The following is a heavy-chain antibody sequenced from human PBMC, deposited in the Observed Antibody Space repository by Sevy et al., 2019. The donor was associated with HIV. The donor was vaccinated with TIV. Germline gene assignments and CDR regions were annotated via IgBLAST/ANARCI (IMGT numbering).Heavy chain of an antibody. CDR2: ISYDESHK. CDR1: GFTFKNYG. CDR3: AKGGTTVTTLNWYFDL. J-gene: IGHJ2*01. D-gene: IGHD4-17*01. Sequence: GGSLRLSCAASGFTFKNYGMHWVRQAPGKGLEWVALISYDESHKYYADSVKGRFTLSRDNSKSTLSLKMNSLRTEDTAIYYCAKGGTTVTTLNWYFDLWGRGTLVTVSS. V-gene: IGHV3-30*18.